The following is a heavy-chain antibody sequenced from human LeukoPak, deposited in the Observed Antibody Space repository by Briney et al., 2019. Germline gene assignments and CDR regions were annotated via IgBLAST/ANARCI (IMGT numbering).Heavy chain of an antibody. CDR1: GFTFSSYN. V-gene: IGHV3-21*01. CDR3: ARDPYSGSYENYYYYFMDV. Sequence: GGSLRLSCAASGFTFSSYNMNWVRQAPGKGLEWVSSITSGSSYIYYADSVKGRFTISRDNAKNSLYLQMNSLRAEDTAVYYCARDPYSGSYENYYYYFMDVRGKGTTVTISS. J-gene: IGHJ6*03. CDR2: ITSGSSYI. D-gene: IGHD1-26*01.